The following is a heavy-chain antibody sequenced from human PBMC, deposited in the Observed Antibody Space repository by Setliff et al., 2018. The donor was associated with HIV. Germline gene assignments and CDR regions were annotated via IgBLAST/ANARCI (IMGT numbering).Heavy chain of an antibody. D-gene: IGHD3-22*01. CDR1: GYSFTTYW. CDR3: ARDYDTSGYPL. V-gene: IGHV5-51*01. Sequence: PGETLKISCKGSGYSFTTYWITWVRQMPGKGLEWMAMIYPDDSDTRYSPSFQGQVTPSVDKSINTAYLQWSSLKASDTAMYYCARDYDTSGYPLWGQGTMVTVSS. CDR2: IYPDDSDT. J-gene: IGHJ3*01.